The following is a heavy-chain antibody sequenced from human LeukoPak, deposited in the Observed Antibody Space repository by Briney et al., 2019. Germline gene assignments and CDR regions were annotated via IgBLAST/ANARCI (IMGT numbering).Heavy chain of an antibody. CDR1: GGSISSSSYY. J-gene: IGHJ4*02. V-gene: IGHV4-39*01. Sequence: ASETLSLTCTVSGGSISSSSYYWGWIRQPPGKGLEWIGSIYYSGSTYYNPSLKRRVTISVDTSKNQFSLKLSSVTAADTAVYYCASPIVDTATVYYWGPGTLVTVSS. D-gene: IGHD5-18*01. CDR3: ASPIVDTATVYY. CDR2: IYYSGST.